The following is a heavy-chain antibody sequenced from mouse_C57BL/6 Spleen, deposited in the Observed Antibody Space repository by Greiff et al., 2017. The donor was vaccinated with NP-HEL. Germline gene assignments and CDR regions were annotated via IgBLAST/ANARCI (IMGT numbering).Heavy chain of an antibody. D-gene: IGHD4-1*02. V-gene: IGHV10-1*01. CDR3: VRPNWEDYAMDY. Sequence: EVKLMESGGGLVQPKGSLKLSCAASGFSFNTYAMNWVRQAPGKGLEWVARIRSKSNNYATYYADSVKDRFTISRDDSESMLYLQMNNLKTEDTAMYYCVRPNWEDYAMDYWGQGTSVTVSS. J-gene: IGHJ4*01. CDR1: GFSFNTYA. CDR2: IRSKSNNYAT.